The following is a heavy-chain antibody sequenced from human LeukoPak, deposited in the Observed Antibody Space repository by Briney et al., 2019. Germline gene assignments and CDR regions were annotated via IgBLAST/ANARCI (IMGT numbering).Heavy chain of an antibody. J-gene: IGHJ4*02. CDR1: GYTFTSYY. V-gene: IGHV1-46*01. Sequence: ASVKVSCKASGYTFTSYYMHWVRQAPGQGLEWMGIINPSGGSTSYAQKFQGRVTMTRDTSTSTVYMELSSLRSEDTAVYYCARDQVGAEVGAIGRPGDYWGQGTLVTVSS. CDR2: INPSGGST. CDR3: ARDQVGAEVGAIGRPGDY. D-gene: IGHD1-26*01.